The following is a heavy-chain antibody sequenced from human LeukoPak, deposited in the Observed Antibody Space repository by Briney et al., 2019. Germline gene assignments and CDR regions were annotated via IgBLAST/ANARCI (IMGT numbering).Heavy chain of an antibody. Sequence: GGSLRLSCAASGFTFSSYAMSWVRQAPGKGLEWVSAISGSGGSTYYADSVKGRFTISRDNSKNTLYLQMNSLRAEDTAVYYCARLGYCSGTSCYQSGFDSWGQGTLVSVSS. D-gene: IGHD2-2*01. CDR1: GFTFSSYA. CDR2: ISGSGGST. CDR3: ARLGYCSGTSCYQSGFDS. J-gene: IGHJ5*01. V-gene: IGHV3-23*01.